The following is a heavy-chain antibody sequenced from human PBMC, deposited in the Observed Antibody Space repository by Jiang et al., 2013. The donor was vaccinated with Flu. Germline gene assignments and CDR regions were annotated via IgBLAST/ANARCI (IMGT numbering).Heavy chain of an antibody. CDR1: EFTFSAHW. J-gene: IGHJ4*02. Sequence: VQLLESGGGLVQPGGSLRLSCAASEFTFSAHWMTWVRQAPGKGLEWVANIKPDGSEKHYVDSVKGRFTISRDNARNSLYLHMSSLRAEDTAVYYCVRGIYSSSSYWGQGTLVTVSS. CDR3: VRGIYSSSSY. V-gene: IGHV3-7*01. D-gene: IGHD3-3*02. CDR2: IKPDGSEK.